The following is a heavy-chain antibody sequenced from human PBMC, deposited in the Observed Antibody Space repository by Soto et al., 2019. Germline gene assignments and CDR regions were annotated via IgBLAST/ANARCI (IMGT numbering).Heavy chain of an antibody. CDR1: GFPFTDYG. J-gene: IGHJ4*02. V-gene: IGHV1-18*01. CDR2: ISAYTGNT. D-gene: IGHD3-16*01. Sequence: QVQLVQSGAEVKKPGASVKVSCKASGFPFTDYGFTWVRQAPGEGLEWMGWISAYTGNTNYAQKVQGRVTISTDTSTSTAYLELRSLRSDDTDVYYCARGPESRITAYFDYWGQGTLVTVSS. CDR3: ARGPESRITAYFDY.